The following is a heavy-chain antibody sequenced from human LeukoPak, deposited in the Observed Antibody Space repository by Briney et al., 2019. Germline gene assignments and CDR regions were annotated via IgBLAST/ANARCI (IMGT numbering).Heavy chain of an antibody. CDR3: ARDGSGSPYYYYGMDV. CDR1: GFTFSSYE. CDR2: ISSSGSTI. D-gene: IGHD6-19*01. Sequence: GGSLRLSCAASGFTFSSYEMNWVRQAPGKGLEWVSYISSSGSTIYYADSVKGRFTISRDNAKNSLYLQMNSLRAEDTAVYYCARDGSGSPYYYYGMDVWGQGTTVTVSS. J-gene: IGHJ6*02. V-gene: IGHV3-48*03.